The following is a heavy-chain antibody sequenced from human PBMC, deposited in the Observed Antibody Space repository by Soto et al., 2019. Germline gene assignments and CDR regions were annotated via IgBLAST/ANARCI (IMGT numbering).Heavy chain of an antibody. CDR2: TSYDGSDK. J-gene: IGHJ1*01. V-gene: IGHV3-30*19. D-gene: IGHD3-16*01. Sequence: QVQLVESGGGVVQPGTSLRVSCVGSGFTFRSYVIHWVRQAPGKGLEWVALTSYDGSDKYYDDSVRGRFTISRDNSRNTVALQMSTVRLEDTPLYSCARWGTTAGVDGWGQGNRVSVSS. CDR3: ARWGTTAGVDG. CDR1: GFTFRSYV.